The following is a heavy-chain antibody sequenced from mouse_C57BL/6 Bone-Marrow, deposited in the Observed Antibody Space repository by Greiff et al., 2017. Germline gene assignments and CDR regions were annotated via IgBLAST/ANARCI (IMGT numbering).Heavy chain of an antibody. Sequence: VQLQQSDAELVKPGASVKISCKVSGYTFTDHTIHWMKQRPEQGLEWIGYIYPRDGSTKYNEKFKGKATLTADKSSSTAYMQLNSLTAEDSAVYFCARGGWLRRGRFDYWGQGTTLTVSS. CDR2: IYPRDGST. D-gene: IGHD2-2*01. CDR3: ARGGWLRRGRFDY. V-gene: IGHV1-78*01. J-gene: IGHJ2*01. CDR1: GYTFTDHT.